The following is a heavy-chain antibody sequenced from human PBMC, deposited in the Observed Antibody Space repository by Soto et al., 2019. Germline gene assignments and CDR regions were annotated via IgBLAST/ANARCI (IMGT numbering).Heavy chain of an antibody. CDR1: GYTFTNYY. J-gene: IGHJ6*02. D-gene: IGHD3-10*01. CDR3: ASSRITMVPYGMDV. V-gene: IGHV1-46*01. CDR2: INPSGGTT. Sequence: ASVKVSCKASGYTFTNYYIHWVRQAPGQGLEWMGIINPSGGTTTYTQKFQGRVTITRDTSASTAYMELSSLRSEDTAVYYCASSRITMVPYGMDVWGQGTTVTVSS.